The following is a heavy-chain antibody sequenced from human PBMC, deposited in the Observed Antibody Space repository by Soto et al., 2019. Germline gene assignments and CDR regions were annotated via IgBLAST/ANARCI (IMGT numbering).Heavy chain of an antibody. J-gene: IGHJ6*02. CDR1: GGSVSSGSYY. V-gene: IGHV4-61*01. Sequence: SETLSLTCTVSGGSVSSGSYYWSWIRQPPGKGLKWIGYIYYSGSTNYNPSLKSRVTISVDTSKNQFSLKLSSVTAADTAVYYCARSYSSSWYPDYYYGMDVWGQGTLVTVSS. CDR3: ARSYSSSWYPDYYYGMDV. CDR2: IYYSGST. D-gene: IGHD6-13*01.